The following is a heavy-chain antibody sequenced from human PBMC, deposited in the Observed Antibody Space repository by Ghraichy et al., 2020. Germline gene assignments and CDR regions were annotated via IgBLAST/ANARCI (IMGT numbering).Heavy chain of an antibody. Sequence: SETLSLTCAVYGGSFSGYYWSWIRQPPGKGLEWIGEINHSGSTNYNPSLKSRVTISVDTSKNQFSLKLSSVTAADTAVYYCARGAIVGAYFDYWGQGTLVTVSS. CDR1: GGSFSGYY. CDR2: INHSGST. D-gene: IGHD1-26*01. J-gene: IGHJ4*02. V-gene: IGHV4-34*01. CDR3: ARGAIVGAYFDY.